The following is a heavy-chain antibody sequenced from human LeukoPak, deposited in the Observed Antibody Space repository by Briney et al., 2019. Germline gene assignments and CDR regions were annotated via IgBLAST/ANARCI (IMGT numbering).Heavy chain of an antibody. V-gene: IGHV4-39*07. CDR1: GGSISSSSYY. CDR3: FCFQAEDGIRYFDWLLSREGSFDY. J-gene: IGHJ4*02. Sequence: SETLSLTCTVSGGSISSSSYYWGWSRQPPGKGLEWIGRIYDSGSTYYNPSLKSRVTISVDTSKNQFSLKLSSVTAADTAVYYCFCFQAEDGIRYFDWLLSREGSFDYWGQGTLVTVSS. CDR2: IYDSGST. D-gene: IGHD3-9*01.